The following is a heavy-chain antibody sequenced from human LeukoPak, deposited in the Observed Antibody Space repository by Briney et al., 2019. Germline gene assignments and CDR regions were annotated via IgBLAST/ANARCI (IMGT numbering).Heavy chain of an antibody. D-gene: IGHD2-21*01. CDR1: GGSISSSSYY. Sequence: SETLSLTCTVSGGSISSSSYYWGWIRQPPGKGLEWIGSIYYSGSTYYNPSLKSRVTISVDTSKNQFSLKLSSVTAADTAVYYCARDDSSYLPSAYCGGDCYSPAGDYWGQGTLVTVSS. CDR2: IYYSGST. V-gene: IGHV4-39*02. J-gene: IGHJ4*02. CDR3: ARDDSSYLPSAYCGGDCYSPAGDY.